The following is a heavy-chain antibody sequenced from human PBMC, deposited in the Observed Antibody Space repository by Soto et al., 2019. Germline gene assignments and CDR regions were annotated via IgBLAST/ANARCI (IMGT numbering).Heavy chain of an antibody. J-gene: IGHJ4*02. V-gene: IGHV4-4*02. Sequence: SETLSLTGAVSGGSSSSGGCWWRWVNQPPGKGPEWIGEINHRGSANYNPSLKSRVTMSLDISKSQFSLRLTSVTAADTAVYFCARYNAASGTYYFDYWGRGALVTVSS. CDR3: ARYNAASGTYYFDY. CDR1: GGSSSSGGCW. D-gene: IGHD6-13*01. CDR2: INHRGSA.